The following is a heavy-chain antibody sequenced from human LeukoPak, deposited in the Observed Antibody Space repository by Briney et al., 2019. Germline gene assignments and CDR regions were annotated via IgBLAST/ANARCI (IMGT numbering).Heavy chain of an antibody. CDR1: GYTFTGYY. Sequence: GASVKVSCKASGYTFTGYYMHWVRQAPGQGLEWMGWINPNSGGTNYAQKFQGWVTMTRDTSISTAYMELSRLRSDDTAVYYCARAARPDIVVVPAALGNAFDIWGQGTMVTVSS. V-gene: IGHV1-2*04. CDR3: ARAARPDIVVVPAALGNAFDI. D-gene: IGHD2-2*01. CDR2: INPNSGGT. J-gene: IGHJ3*02.